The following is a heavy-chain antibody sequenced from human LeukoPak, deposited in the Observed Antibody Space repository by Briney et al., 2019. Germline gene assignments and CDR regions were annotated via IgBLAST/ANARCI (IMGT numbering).Heavy chain of an antibody. J-gene: IGHJ4*02. CDR3: ARDLGSGWNFDY. D-gene: IGHD6-19*01. V-gene: IGHV3-53*01. Sequence: PGGSLRLSCAASGFTFRDYTMNWVRQAPGKGLEWVSIIYSGGSTYYADSVKGRFTISRDNSKNTLYLQMNSLRAEDTAVYYCARDLGSGWNFDYWGQGTLVTVSS. CDR1: GFTFRDYT. CDR2: IYSGGST.